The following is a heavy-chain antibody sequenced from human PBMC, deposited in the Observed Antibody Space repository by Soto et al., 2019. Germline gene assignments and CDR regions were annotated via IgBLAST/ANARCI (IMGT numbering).Heavy chain of an antibody. V-gene: IGHV1-69*01. Sequence: QVQLLQSGTELRQPGSSVTISCTPSGGTFVSSAFAWVRQAPGGRIEWMGGIIPILGTTKYAEKFLGRLTIRADDSSRTAFLELSSLTVDDTAVYFCAKKNPHCDSNKAWLDPWGQGTLVTVST. D-gene: IGHD2-21*02. J-gene: IGHJ5*02. CDR2: IIPILGTT. CDR3: AKKNPHCDSNKAWLDP. CDR1: GGTFVSSA.